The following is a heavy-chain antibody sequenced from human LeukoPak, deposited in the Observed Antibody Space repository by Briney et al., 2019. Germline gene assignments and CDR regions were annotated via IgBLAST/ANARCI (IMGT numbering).Heavy chain of an antibody. CDR2: ISYDGSNK. CDR3: AKWYGNYPGGHYFFDY. CDR1: GFTFSSYA. Sequence: QSGGSLRLSCAASGFTFSSYAMHWVRQAPGKGLEWVAVISYDGSNKYYADSVKGRFTISRDNSKNTLYLHMNSLRVEDTAVYYCAKWYGNYPGGHYFFDYWGQGTLVTVSS. J-gene: IGHJ4*02. D-gene: IGHD4-11*01. V-gene: IGHV3-30-3*01.